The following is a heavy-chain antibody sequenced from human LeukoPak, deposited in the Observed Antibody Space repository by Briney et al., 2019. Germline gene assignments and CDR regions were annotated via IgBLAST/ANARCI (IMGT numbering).Heavy chain of an antibody. V-gene: IGHV3-30*04. Sequence: GGSLRLSCAASGFTFSSYAMHWVRQAPGKGLEWVAVISYDGSSKYYADSVKGRFTISRDNSKNTLYLQMNSLRAEDTAVYYCARTPTVAPLDYWGQGTLVTVSS. CDR2: ISYDGSSK. D-gene: IGHD4-23*01. CDR3: ARTPTVAPLDY. J-gene: IGHJ4*02. CDR1: GFTFSSYA.